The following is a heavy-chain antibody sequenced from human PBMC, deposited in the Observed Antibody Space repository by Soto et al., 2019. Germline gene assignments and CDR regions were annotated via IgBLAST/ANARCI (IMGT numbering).Heavy chain of an antibody. V-gene: IGHV1-8*01. CDR2: MNPNSGNT. CDR1: GYTFTSYY. J-gene: IGHJ4*02. D-gene: IGHD3-22*01. Sequence: ASVKVSCKASGYTFTSYYINSAQQATGQGLEWMGWMNPNSGNTGYAQKFQGRVTMTRNTSISTAYMELSSLRAEDTAVYYCAKVGAPTYYYDSSGYYAYFDYWGQGTLVNVSS. CDR3: AKVGAPTYYYDSSGYYAYFDY.